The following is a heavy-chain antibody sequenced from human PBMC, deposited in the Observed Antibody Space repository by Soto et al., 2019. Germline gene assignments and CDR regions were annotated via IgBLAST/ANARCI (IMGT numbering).Heavy chain of an antibody. Sequence: EVQLVESGGGLVQPGGSLKLSCAASGFTFSGSAMHWVRQASGEGLEWVGRIRSKANSYATAYAASVKGRFTISRDDSKNTAYLQMNSLKTEDTAVYYCTRRGYYDSSGYYDNAEYFQHWGQGTLVTVSS. V-gene: IGHV3-73*02. CDR1: GFTFSGSA. J-gene: IGHJ1*01. CDR3: TRRGYYDSSGYYDNAEYFQH. CDR2: IRSKANSYAT. D-gene: IGHD3-22*01.